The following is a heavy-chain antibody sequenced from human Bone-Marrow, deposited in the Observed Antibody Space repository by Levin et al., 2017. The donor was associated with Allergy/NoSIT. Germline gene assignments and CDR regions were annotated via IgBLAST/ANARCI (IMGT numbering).Heavy chain of an antibody. CDR1: GFTFSSFA. CDR2: ISGSGGKT. D-gene: IGHD3-22*01. V-gene: IGHV3-23*01. J-gene: IGHJ4*02. Sequence: PGGSLRLSCAASGFTFSSFAMNWVRQAPGKGLEWVSSISGSGGKTYYSDSMKGRFTISRDNSKNTLYLQVDSLRAEDTAVFYCARGRSYDPSAYFDFWGQGALVTVSS. CDR3: ARGRSYDPSAYFDF.